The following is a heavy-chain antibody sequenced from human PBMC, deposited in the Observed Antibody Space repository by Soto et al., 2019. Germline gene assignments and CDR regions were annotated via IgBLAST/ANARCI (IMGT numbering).Heavy chain of an antibody. CDR1: GFTFSSYA. D-gene: IGHD3-10*01. Sequence: LRLSCAASGFTFSSYAMSWVRQAPGKGLEWVSAISGSGGSTYYADSVKGRFTISRDNSKNTLYLQMNSLRAEDTAVYYCAKTPRYGSGSYPDYWGQGTLVTVSS. J-gene: IGHJ4*02. CDR2: ISGSGGST. CDR3: AKTPRYGSGSYPDY. V-gene: IGHV3-23*01.